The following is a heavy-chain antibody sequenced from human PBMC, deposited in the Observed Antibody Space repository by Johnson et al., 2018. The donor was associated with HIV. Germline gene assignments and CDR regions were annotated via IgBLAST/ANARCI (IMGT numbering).Heavy chain of an antibody. D-gene: IGHD3-10*01. CDR2: ISYDGSNK. Sequence: VQLVESGGGVVQPGRALRLSCAASGFTFSSYGMHWVRQAPGKGLEWVAVISYDGSNKYYADSVKGRFTISRDNSKNILYLQMNSLRPEDTGLYYCAKDGGLWSYSLDVWGQGTMVSVSS. J-gene: IGHJ3*01. CDR3: AKDGGLWSYSLDV. V-gene: IGHV3-30*18. CDR1: GFTFSSYG.